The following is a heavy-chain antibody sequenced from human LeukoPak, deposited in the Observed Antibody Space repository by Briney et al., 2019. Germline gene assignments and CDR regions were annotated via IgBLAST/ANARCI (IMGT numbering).Heavy chain of an antibody. CDR1: GGSISSYY. CDR3: ARWGSGYETGLDY. D-gene: IGHD5-12*01. V-gene: IGHV4-59*01. J-gene: IGHJ4*02. Sequence: SETLSLTCTVSGGSISSYYWSWIRQPPGEGLEWIGYIYYSGSTNYNPSLKSRVTISVDTSKNQFSLKLSSVTAADTAVYYCARWGSGYETGLDYWGQGTLVTVSS. CDR2: IYYSGST.